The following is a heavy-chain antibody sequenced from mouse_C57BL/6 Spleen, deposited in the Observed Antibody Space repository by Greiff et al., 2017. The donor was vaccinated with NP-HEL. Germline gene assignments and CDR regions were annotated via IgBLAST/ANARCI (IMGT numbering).Heavy chain of an antibody. J-gene: IGHJ4*01. V-gene: IGHV2-6*03. CDR1: GFSLTSYG. CDR2: IWSDGST. CDR3: ARDYGSEGAMDY. Sequence: VQGVESGPGLVAPSQSLSITCTASGFSLTSYGVHWVRQPPGKGLEWLVVIWSDGSTTYNSAPKSSLSISKDNSKSQVFLKMNSLQTDDTAMYYCARDYGSEGAMDYWGQGTSVTVSS. D-gene: IGHD1-1*01.